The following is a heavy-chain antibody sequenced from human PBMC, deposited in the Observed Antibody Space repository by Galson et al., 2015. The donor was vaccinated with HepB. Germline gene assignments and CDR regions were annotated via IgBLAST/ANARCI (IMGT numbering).Heavy chain of an antibody. Sequence: SLRLSCAASGFTLTNTYMSWVRQPPGTGLEWVSIIYISGRTFYTDSVKGRFIISRHDSNNTLFLHMDSLRAEDTAIYYCARHRVRHSSSWFNFDNWGRGTLVTVSS. J-gene: IGHJ4*02. CDR2: IYISGRT. CDR1: GFTLTNTY. D-gene: IGHD6-13*01. CDR3: ARHRVRHSSSWFNFDN. V-gene: IGHV3-66*04.